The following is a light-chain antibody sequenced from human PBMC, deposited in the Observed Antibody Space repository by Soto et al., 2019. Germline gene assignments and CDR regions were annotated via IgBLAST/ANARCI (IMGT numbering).Light chain of an antibody. V-gene: IGKV3-20*01. CDR3: QQSASSVT. Sequence: DTVLTQSPGTLSLSPGETATLTCSASHSVSSTFLAWYLQKPGQAPTLLIYDADTRANGIPDRFSGSGFGTHFTLTISSLEPEDFAMYNCQQSASSVTFGKGTGPQIK. J-gene: IGKJ5*01. CDR1: HSVSSTF. CDR2: DAD.